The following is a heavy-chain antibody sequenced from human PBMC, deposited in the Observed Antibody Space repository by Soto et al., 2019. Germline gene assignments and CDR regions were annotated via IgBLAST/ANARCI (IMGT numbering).Heavy chain of an antibody. V-gene: IGHV4-61*01. J-gene: IGHJ4*02. CDR1: GGSVSSGSYF. D-gene: IGHD2-2*01. CDR2: VSSSGNT. Sequence: QVQLQASGPGLVRPSETLSLTCTVSGGSVSSGSYFWSWVRQPPGKGLELIAYVSSSGNTNYNPSLKSRVTISFDTSKNQFSLNLRSVTAADTAVYYCARAQPFDSWGQGILVTVSS. CDR3: ARAQPFDS.